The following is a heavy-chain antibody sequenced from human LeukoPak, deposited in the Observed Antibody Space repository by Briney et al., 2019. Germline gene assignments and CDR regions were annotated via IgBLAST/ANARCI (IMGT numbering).Heavy chain of an antibody. V-gene: IGHV4-59*01. D-gene: IGHD5-24*01. CDR1: GGSISRDY. CDR3: ARVAGDGYNWNFDY. J-gene: IGHJ4*02. CDR2: IYYSGST. Sequence: SETLSLTCTVSGGSISRDYWSWIRQPPGKGLEWIGYIYYSGSTNYNPSLKSRVTISVDTSKNQFSLKLSSVTAADTAVYYCARVAGDGYNWNFDYWGQGTLVTVSS.